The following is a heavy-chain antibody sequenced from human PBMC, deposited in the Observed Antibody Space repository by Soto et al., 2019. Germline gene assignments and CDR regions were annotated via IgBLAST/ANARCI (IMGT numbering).Heavy chain of an antibody. D-gene: IGHD3-22*01. CDR3: AKDGAPSQWFMDV. V-gene: IGHV3-30-3*01. Sequence: QVSLEESGGGVVQPGRSQRLSCVASGFIFSGSAMHRVRQAPGKGLEWVAVISFDGGDEHYADSVKGRFTISRDNSKNTLHLQMNSLRAEDTAVYYCAKDGAPSQWFMDVWGQGTTVTVSS. CDR1: GFIFSGSA. CDR2: ISFDGGDE. J-gene: IGHJ6*02.